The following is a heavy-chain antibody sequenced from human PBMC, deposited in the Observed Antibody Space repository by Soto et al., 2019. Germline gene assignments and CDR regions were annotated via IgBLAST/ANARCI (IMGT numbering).Heavy chain of an antibody. V-gene: IGHV5-51*01. Sequence: LKISCKGLGYTFTNYWIGWVRQMPGKGLEWMGLIYPSDLDTRYSPSFQGQVTISADKSVSTAYLQWNSLKASDTAMYYCATPGPGVAASFWGQGTQVTVSS. J-gene: IGHJ4*02. CDR2: IYPSDLDT. CDR1: GYTFTNYW. CDR3: ATPGPGVAASF. D-gene: IGHD6-19*01.